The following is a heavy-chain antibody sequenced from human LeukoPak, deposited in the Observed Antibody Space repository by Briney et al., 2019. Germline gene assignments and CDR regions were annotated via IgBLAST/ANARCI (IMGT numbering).Heavy chain of an antibody. J-gene: IGHJ4*02. CDR3: ARDLGMVGSSWDFDY. Sequence: PGXXLRLSCAASGFTFSSYSMNWVRQAPGKGLEWVSSISSSSSYIYYADSVKGRFTISRDKAKKSLYLQMNSLRAEDTAVYYCARDLGMVGSSWDFDYWGQGTLVTVSS. V-gene: IGHV3-21*01. D-gene: IGHD6-13*01. CDR2: ISSSSSYI. CDR1: GFTFSSYS.